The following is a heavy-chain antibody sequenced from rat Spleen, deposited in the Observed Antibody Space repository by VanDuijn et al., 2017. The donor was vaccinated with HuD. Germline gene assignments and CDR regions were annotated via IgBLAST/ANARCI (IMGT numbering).Heavy chain of an antibody. V-gene: IGHV5-7*01. CDR2: ISYDGSST. CDR3: VRSVFDY. CDR1: GLTFSDYY. J-gene: IGHJ2*01. Sequence: EVQLVESGGGLVQPGRSLKLSCAASGLTFSDYYMAWVRQAPKKGLEWVASISYDGSSTYYRDSVKGRFTISRDNANSILYLQMDRLRSEDTATYYCVRSVFDYWGHGVMVTVSS.